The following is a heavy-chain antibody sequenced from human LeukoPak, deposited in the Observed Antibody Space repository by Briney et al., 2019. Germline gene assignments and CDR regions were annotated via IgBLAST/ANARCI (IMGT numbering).Heavy chain of an antibody. J-gene: IGHJ6*02. CDR2: IWYDGSNK. Sequence: GGSLRLSCAASGFTFSSYGMHWVRQAPGMGLEWVAVIWYDGSNKYYADSVKGRFTISRDNSKNTLYLQMNSLRAEDTAVYYCARDGPAVYGDSSRYYYYGMDVWGQGTTVTVSS. V-gene: IGHV3-33*08. CDR1: GFTFSSYG. CDR3: ARDGPAVYGDSSRYYYYGMDV. D-gene: IGHD4-17*01.